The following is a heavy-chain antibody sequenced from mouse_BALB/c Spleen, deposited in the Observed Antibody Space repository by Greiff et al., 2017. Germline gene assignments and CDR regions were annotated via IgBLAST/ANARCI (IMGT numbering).Heavy chain of an antibody. V-gene: IGHV6-6*02. J-gene: IGHJ3*01. D-gene: IGHD1-2*01. CDR3: TSSLYYGFAWFAY. CDR1: GFTFSNYW. Sequence: EVKVEESGGGLVQPGGSMKLSCVASGFTFSNYWMNWVRQSPEKGLEWVAEIRLKSNNYATHYAESVKGRFTISRDDSKSSVYLQMNNLRAEDTGIYYCTSSLYYGFAWFAYWGQGTLVTVSA. CDR2: IRLKSNNYAT.